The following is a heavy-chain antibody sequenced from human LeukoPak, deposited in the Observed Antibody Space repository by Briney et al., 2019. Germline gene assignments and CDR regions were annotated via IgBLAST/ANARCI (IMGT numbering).Heavy chain of an antibody. V-gene: IGHV3-30*02. D-gene: IGHD3-10*01. Sequence: QPGGSLRLSCAASGFTFSSYGMHWVRQAPGKGLEWVAFIRYDGSNKYYADSVKGRFTISRDNSKNTLYLQMNSLRAEDTAVYYCAKGRGSGSYYFDYWGQGTLVTVSS. CDR2: IRYDGSNK. J-gene: IGHJ4*02. CDR1: GFTFSSYG. CDR3: AKGRGSGSYYFDY.